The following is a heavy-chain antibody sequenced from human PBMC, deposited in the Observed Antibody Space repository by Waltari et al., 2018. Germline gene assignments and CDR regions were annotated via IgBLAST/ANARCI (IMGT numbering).Heavy chain of an antibody. Sequence: EVQLLVYGGGFVQPGGSLRLSSAASGFTFHKYYMNWVRQAPGKGLEWVSGVSVRGGSTYYAESEKGRFTSSRDNSKNTQYLQMNSLSADDTAVYYCAKDYSGGFRRFDYWGQGALVTVSS. CDR1: GFTFHKYY. D-gene: IGHD1-26*01. V-gene: IGHV3-23*01. CDR3: AKDYSGGFRRFDY. J-gene: IGHJ4*02. CDR2: VSVRGGST.